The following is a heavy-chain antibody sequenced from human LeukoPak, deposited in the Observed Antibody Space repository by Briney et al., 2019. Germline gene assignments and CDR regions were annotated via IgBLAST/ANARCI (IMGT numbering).Heavy chain of an antibody. CDR1: GGSISSYY. Sequence: SETLSLTCTVSGGSISSYYWSWIRQPPGKGLEWIGYIYYSGSTNYNPSLKSRVAVSVDTSKNRFSLKLSSVTAADTAVYYCARVPLWVAGFDYWGQGTLVTVSS. D-gene: IGHD6-19*01. V-gene: IGHV4-59*12. J-gene: IGHJ4*02. CDR3: ARVPLWVAGFDY. CDR2: IYYSGST.